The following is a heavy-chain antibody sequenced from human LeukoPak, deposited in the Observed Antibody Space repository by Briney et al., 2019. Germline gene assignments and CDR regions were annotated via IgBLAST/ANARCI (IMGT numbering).Heavy chain of an antibody. CDR1: GVTFNNYV. Sequence: GGSLRLSCGTSGVTFNNYVMNWVRQAPGKGLEWVSSISGSGFTYYPDSVKGRFIISRDSSNNTLFLQMNSLRAEDSALYFCAKGSPESPRTMLDAFDMWGQGTVVTVSS. CDR3: AKGSPESPRTMLDAFDM. D-gene: IGHD1-14*01. CDR2: ISGSGFT. V-gene: IGHV3-23*01. J-gene: IGHJ3*02.